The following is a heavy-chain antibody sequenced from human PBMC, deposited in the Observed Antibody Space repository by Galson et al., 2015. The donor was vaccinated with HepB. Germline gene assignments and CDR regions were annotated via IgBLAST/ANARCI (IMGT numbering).Heavy chain of an antibody. CDR2: MTSDMRTI. Sequence: SLRLSCAASGFAFNFYSMNWVRQAPGLGLEWVSYMTSDMRTIKYADSVKGRFTISRDNVKNLVYLHMNSLGVEDTAHYFCARSVEGAFDSWGQGTLVIVSA. J-gene: IGHJ4*02. CDR1: GFAFNFYS. D-gene: IGHD2-2*01. V-gene: IGHV3-48*04. CDR3: ARSVEGAFDS.